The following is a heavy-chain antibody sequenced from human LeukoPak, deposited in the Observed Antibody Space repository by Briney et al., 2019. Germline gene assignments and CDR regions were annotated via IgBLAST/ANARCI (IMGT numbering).Heavy chain of an antibody. CDR2: ISAKDGNT. CDR1: GFTFTNYG. CDR3: ARTDCAWCSFDY. V-gene: IGHV1-18*01. D-gene: IGHD6-19*01. J-gene: IGHJ4*02. Sequence: ASVKVSCKASGFTFTNYGFSWVRQAPGQGLEWLGWISAKDGNTYYAQHVQGRVTMATDTSTTTAYMDLRSQRSDDTAVYYCARTDCAWCSFDYWGQGTLVTVSS.